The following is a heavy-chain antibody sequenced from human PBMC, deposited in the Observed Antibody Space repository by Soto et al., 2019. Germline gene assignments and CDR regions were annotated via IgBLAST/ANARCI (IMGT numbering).Heavy chain of an antibody. Sequence: SETLSLTCTVSGGSISSYYWIWIRQTPEKGLEWIGYVNDNWGSNYNLSLKSRVTISVDTSKNQFSLKLSSVTAADTAVYFCARLPGYCSGDSCRIDYWGQGTLVTVSS. D-gene: IGHD2-15*01. V-gene: IGHV4-59*08. CDR1: GGSISSYY. J-gene: IGHJ4*02. CDR3: ARLPGYCSGDSCRIDY. CDR2: VNDNWGS.